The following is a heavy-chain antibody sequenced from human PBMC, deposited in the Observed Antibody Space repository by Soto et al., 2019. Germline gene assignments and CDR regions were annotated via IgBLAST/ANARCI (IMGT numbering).Heavy chain of an antibody. CDR1: GYTFTSYA. J-gene: IGHJ4*02. CDR2: INAGNGNT. CDR3: ARRIVVVTALDN. Sequence: ASVKVSCKASGYTFTSYAMHWVRQAPGQRLERMGWINAGNGNTKYSQKLQGRVTITRDTYASTAYMALSSMGSDDTVEYYYARRIVVVTALDNWGRETRFTVSS. D-gene: IGHD2-21*02. V-gene: IGHV1-3*01.